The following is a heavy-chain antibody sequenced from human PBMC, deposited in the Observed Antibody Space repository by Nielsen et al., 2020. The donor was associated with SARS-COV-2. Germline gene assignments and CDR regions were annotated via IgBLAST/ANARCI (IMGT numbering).Heavy chain of an antibody. CDR3: ARTSGSYYYYYGMDV. D-gene: IGHD1-26*01. V-gene: IGHV4-61*05. Sequence: SETLSLTCTVSGGSISSSSYYWSWLRQPPGKGLEWIGYIYYSGSTNYNPSLKSRVTISVDTSKNQFSLKLTSVTAADTAVYYCARTSGSYYYYYGMDVWGQGTTVTVSS. CDR1: GGSISSSSYY. CDR2: IYYSGST. J-gene: IGHJ6*02.